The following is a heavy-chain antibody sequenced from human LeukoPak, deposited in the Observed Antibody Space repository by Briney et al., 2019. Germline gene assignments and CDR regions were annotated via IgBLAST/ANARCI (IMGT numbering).Heavy chain of an antibody. CDR2: IKQDGSEK. J-gene: IGHJ4*02. CDR3: ARERFSNL. CDR1: GFTFSSYW. V-gene: IGHV3-7*01. D-gene: IGHD3-3*01. Sequence: GGSLRLSCAASGFTFSSYWMTWVRQAPGEGLEWVANIKQDGSEKYYVDSVKGRFTVSRDTAKNSLYLQMNSLRAEDTAVYYCARERFSNLWGQGTLVIVSS.